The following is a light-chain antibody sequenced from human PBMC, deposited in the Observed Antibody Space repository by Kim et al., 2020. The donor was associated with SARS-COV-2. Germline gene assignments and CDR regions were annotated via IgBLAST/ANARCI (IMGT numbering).Light chain of an antibody. CDR2: QDS. J-gene: IGLJ2*01. V-gene: IGLV3-1*01. CDR3: QAWDNSVV. Sequence: SYELTQPPSVSVSPGQTATITCSGDKLGEKYASWFQQKPGQSPVLVIYQDSKRPSVIPERFSGSNSGNTATLTISGTQAMDEADYYCQAWDNSVVFGGGT. CDR1: KLGEKY.